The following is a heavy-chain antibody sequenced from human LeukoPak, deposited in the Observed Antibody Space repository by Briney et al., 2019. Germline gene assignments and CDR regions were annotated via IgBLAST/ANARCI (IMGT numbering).Heavy chain of an antibody. CDR3: AKEEYGSGSYFILHYFDY. D-gene: IGHD3-10*01. J-gene: IGHJ4*02. CDR2: ISGSGGST. Sequence: GGSLRLSCAASGFTFSSYAMSWVRQAPGKGLEWVPAISGSGGSTYYADSVKGRFTISRDNSKNTLYLQMNSLRAEDTAVYYCAKEEYGSGSYFILHYFDYWGQGTLVTVSS. V-gene: IGHV3-23*01. CDR1: GFTFSSYA.